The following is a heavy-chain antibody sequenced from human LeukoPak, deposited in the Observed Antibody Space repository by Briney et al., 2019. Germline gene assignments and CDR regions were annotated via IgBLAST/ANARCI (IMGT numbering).Heavy chain of an antibody. V-gene: IGHV3-74*03. Sequence: PGGSLRLSCAASGFTFSNYWMRWVRQASGKGLVWVSGIKGDGGEITYADSVKGRVTISRDNAKNTVYLQLNSLRAEDTAVYYWASESTSRNWYNWGQGTLVTVSS. CDR1: GFTFSNYW. J-gene: IGHJ4*02. CDR2: IKGDGGEI. D-gene: IGHD6-13*01. CDR3: ASESTSRNWYN.